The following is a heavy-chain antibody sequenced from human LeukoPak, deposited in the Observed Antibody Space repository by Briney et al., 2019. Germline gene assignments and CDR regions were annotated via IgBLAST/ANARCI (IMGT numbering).Heavy chain of an antibody. D-gene: IGHD3-22*01. J-gene: IGHJ1*01. CDR3: ATNGGVTMIVVVQTEGQFLQH. CDR1: GFTFNTYG. V-gene: IGHV3-30*02. Sequence: GGSLRLSCAASGFTFNTYGMHWVRQAPGTGLEWVAFIQFDGDKKYYSDSVKGRFTISRDNSKNTLFLLMNSLRAEDTAVYYCATNGGVTMIVVVQTEGQFLQHWGQGTLVTVSS. CDR2: IQFDGDKK.